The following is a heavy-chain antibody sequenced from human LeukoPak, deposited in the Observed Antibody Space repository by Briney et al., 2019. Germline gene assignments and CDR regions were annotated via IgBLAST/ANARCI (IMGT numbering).Heavy chain of an antibody. CDR2: HYHTGRI. Sequence: PETLSLTCSVSGGSISGTSYCWGWIRQPPGKGPEWIGSHYHTGRIYHNPSLNGRVTISVDTSKNQFSLKLSSVTDADTAVYYCARDGSDNWGLFDNWGRGTLVTVSS. CDR3: ARDGSDNWGLFDN. D-gene: IGHD1-1*01. J-gene: IGHJ4*02. V-gene: IGHV4-39*07. CDR1: GGSISGTSYC.